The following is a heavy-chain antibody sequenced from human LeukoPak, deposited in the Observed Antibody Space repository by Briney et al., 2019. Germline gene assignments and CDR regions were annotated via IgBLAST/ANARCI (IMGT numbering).Heavy chain of an antibody. CDR1: GGSISSSSYY. Sequence: TSSETLSLTCTVSGGSISSSSYYWSWIRQPPGKGLEWIGYIYYSGSTNYNPSLKSRVTISVDTSKNQFSLKLSSVTAADTAVYYCARERYDFWSGHPSHWFDPWGQGTLVTVSS. CDR2: IYYSGST. D-gene: IGHD3-3*01. CDR3: ARERYDFWSGHPSHWFDP. V-gene: IGHV4-61*01. J-gene: IGHJ5*02.